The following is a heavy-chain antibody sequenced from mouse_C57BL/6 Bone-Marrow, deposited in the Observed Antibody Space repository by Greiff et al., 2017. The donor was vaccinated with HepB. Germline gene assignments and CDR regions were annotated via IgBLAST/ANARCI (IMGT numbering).Heavy chain of an antibody. CDR1: GFTFSSYA. J-gene: IGHJ1*03. CDR3: ARYHYGSSFDV. Sequence: EVKLVESGGGLVKPGGSLKLSCAASGFTFSSYAMSWVRQTPEKRLEWVATISDGGSYTYYPDNVKGRFTISRDNAKNNLYLQMSHLKSEDTAMYYCARYHYGSSFDVWGTGTTVTVSS. CDR2: ISDGGSYT. V-gene: IGHV5-4*03. D-gene: IGHD1-1*01.